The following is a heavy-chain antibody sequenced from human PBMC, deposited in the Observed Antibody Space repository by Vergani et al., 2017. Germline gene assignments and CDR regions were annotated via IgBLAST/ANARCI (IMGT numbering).Heavy chain of an antibody. CDR2: IYPGDSDT. CDR3: ARHGSYYASSGSTPLEAFDI. CDR1: GYSFTSYW. J-gene: IGHJ3*02. D-gene: IGHD3-22*01. V-gene: IGHV5-51*01. Sequence: EVQLVQSGAEVKKPGESLKISCKGSGYSFTSYWIGWVRQMPGKGLEWMGIIYPGDSDTRYSPSFQGQVTISAAKSISPAYLQWSSLKASDTAMYYCARHGSYYASSGSTPLEAFDIWGQGTMVTVSS.